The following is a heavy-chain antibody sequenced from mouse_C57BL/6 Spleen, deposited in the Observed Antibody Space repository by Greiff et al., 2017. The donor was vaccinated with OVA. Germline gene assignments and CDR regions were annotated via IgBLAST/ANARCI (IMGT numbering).Heavy chain of an antibody. V-gene: IGHV1-50*01. CDR2: IDPSDSYT. Sequence: KPGQGLEWIGEIDPSDSYTNYNQKFKGKATLTVDTSSSTAYMQLSSLTSEDSAVYYCARSDYYGSRYWYFDVWGTGTTVTVSS. J-gene: IGHJ1*03. CDR3: ARSDYYGSRYWYFDV. D-gene: IGHD1-1*01.